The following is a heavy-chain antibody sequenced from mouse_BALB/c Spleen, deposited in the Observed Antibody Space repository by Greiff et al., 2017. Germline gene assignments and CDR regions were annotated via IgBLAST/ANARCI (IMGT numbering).Heavy chain of an antibody. Sequence: VQLQQSGAELMKPGASVKISCKATGYTFSSYWIEWVKQRPGHGLEWIGEILPGSGSTNYNEKFKGKATFTADTSSNTAYMQLSSLTSEDSAVYYCARSSLYDGYYVDWFAYWGQGTLVTVSA. CDR1: GYTFSSYW. D-gene: IGHD2-3*01. V-gene: IGHV1-9*01. CDR2: ILPGSGST. J-gene: IGHJ3*01. CDR3: ARSSLYDGYYVDWFAY.